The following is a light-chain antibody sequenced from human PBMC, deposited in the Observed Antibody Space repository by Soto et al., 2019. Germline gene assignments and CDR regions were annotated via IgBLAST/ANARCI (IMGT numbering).Light chain of an antibody. V-gene: IGKV1-5*01. CDR3: QQYNSYPWT. CDR1: QRISSW. CDR2: DAS. Sequence: DIQMTQSPSTLAAYVGDRVTITCRASQRISSWLAWYQQKPGKAPKLLIYDASSLESGVPSRFSGSGSGTEFTLTISSRQPDDFATYYGQQYNSYPWTFGQGTKVEIK. J-gene: IGKJ1*01.